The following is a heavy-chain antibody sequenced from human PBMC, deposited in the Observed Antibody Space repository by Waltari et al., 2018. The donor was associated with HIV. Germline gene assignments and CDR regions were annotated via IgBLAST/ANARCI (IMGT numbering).Heavy chain of an antibody. J-gene: IGHJ4*02. V-gene: IGHV1-69-2*01. CDR2: IDPETGDA. CDR1: GYKFSAFY. Sequence: QSGSQVVKPRTAVTLACRLSGYKFSAFYLHWVKKAPKKTFEWLGRIDPETGDAISADLFQTRLTITVDSSSKTCFLKLIDVTTDDSAVYYCLSDSGFWGQGSLVTVSS. D-gene: IGHD1-26*01. CDR3: LSDSGF.